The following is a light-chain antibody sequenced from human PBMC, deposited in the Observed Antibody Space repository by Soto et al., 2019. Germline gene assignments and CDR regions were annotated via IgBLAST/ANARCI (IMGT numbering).Light chain of an antibody. CDR3: QQSFNLPRT. CDR2: ASS. Sequence: IQMTQSPYSLSAAVGDRITITCRASQSIGTYLNWYQQVPGKAPKLLIYASSSLQTGVPSRFSGSGSGTHFTLIINSPQPEDFGTYYCQQSFNLPRTFGPGTRVETK. J-gene: IGKJ1*01. V-gene: IGKV1-39*01. CDR1: QSIGTY.